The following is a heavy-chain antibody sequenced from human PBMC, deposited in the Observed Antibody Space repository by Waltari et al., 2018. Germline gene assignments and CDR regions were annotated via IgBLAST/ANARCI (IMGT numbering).Heavy chain of an antibody. V-gene: IGHV3-23*01. CDR1: GFSFMGFA. D-gene: IGHD3-16*02. CDR3: AKGSRGYTNYFFDS. J-gene: IGHJ4*02. Sequence: GFSFMGFAMTWVRQAPGEGLECVASISGSGATPFYADSVKGRFTIVRDNSRDTVYLQMNSLRVDDSAVYYCAKGSRGYTNYFFDSWGQGTLVSVSS. CDR2: ISGSGATP.